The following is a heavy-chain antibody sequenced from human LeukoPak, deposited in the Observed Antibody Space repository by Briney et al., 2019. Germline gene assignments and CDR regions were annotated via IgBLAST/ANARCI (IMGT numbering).Heavy chain of an antibody. D-gene: IGHD6-13*01. V-gene: IGHV4-59*01. CDR1: GGSISTYY. Sequence: SETLSLTCTVSGGSISTYYWSWIRQPPGKGLEWIGYIFYSGSTNNNSSLKSRVTISVDTSKNQFSLKLSSVTAADTAVYYCARAPEIAAAHDYWGQGTLVTVSS. J-gene: IGHJ4*02. CDR2: IFYSGST. CDR3: ARAPEIAAAHDY.